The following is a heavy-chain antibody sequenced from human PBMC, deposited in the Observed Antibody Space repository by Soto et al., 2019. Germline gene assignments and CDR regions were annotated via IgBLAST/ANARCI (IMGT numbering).Heavy chain of an antibody. CDR1: GYTFASYD. Sequence: GASVKVSCKASGYTFASYDINWVRQATGQGLEWMGWMNPNSGNTGYAQKFQGRVTMTRNTSISTAYMELSSLRSEDTAVYYCATLGRQLVVPNFDYWGQGTLVTVSS. D-gene: IGHD6-13*01. J-gene: IGHJ4*02. V-gene: IGHV1-8*01. CDR2: MNPNSGNT. CDR3: ATLGRQLVVPNFDY.